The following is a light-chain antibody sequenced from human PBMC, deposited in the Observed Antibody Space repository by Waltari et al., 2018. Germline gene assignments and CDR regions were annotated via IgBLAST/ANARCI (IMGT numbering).Light chain of an antibody. Sequence: DIVMTQSPDSLPVSLGERATITCKSSQSVLYSTTNKNYLAWYQQKPGQPPKLLIYWASTRESGVPDRFSGSGSRTDFTLTISSLQAEDVAVYYCQQCYTTPWTFGQGTQVEIK. CDR1: QSVLYSTTNKNY. J-gene: IGKJ1*01. CDR2: WAS. V-gene: IGKV4-1*01. CDR3: QQCYTTPWT.